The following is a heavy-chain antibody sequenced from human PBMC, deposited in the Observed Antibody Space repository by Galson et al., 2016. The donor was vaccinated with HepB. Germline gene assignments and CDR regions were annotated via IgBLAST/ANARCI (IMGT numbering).Heavy chain of an antibody. CDR3: ARDPGYSAFDI. Sequence: SLRLSCAASGFIFSDSWMSWVRQAPGKGLEWVAHINKDGSENYFVDSVKGRFSISRDNAKNSLYLQMNSLRAEDTAVYFCARDPGYSAFDIWGQGTMVTVSS. V-gene: IGHV3-7*01. D-gene: IGHD5-12*01. J-gene: IGHJ3*02. CDR2: INKDGSEN. CDR1: GFIFSDSW.